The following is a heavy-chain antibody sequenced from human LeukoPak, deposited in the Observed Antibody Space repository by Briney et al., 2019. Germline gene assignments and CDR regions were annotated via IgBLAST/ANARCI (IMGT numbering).Heavy chain of an antibody. Sequence: PGGSLRLSCAASGFTFSSYAMSWVRQAPGKGLEWVSAISGSGSSTYYADSVKGRFTISRDNSKNTLYLQMNSLRAEDTAVYYCAKVPLVVAATFYYYYGMDVWGQGTTVTVSS. J-gene: IGHJ6*02. V-gene: IGHV3-23*01. CDR3: AKVPLVVAATFYYYYGMDV. CDR2: ISGSGSST. CDR1: GFTFSSYA. D-gene: IGHD2-15*01.